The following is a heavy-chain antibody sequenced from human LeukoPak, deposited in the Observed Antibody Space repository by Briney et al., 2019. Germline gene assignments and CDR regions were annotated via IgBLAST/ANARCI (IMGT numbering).Heavy chain of an antibody. J-gene: IGHJ6*02. CDR1: GYSFTTYW. D-gene: IGHD2/OR15-2a*01. V-gene: IGHV5-51*01. Sequence: GESLKISCKGSGYSFTTYWIAWVRQMPGKGLEWMGIIYPSDSDTRYSPSFQGQVTISADKSITTAYLQWSNLKASDTAMYYCARPSSTSNLYGMDVWGQGTTVTVSS. CDR3: ARPSSTSNLYGMDV. CDR2: IYPSDSDT.